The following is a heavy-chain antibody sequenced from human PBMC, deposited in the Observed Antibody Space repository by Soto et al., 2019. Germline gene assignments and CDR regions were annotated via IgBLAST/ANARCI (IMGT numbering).Heavy chain of an antibody. CDR1: GGTFSSYA. J-gene: IGHJ6*02. V-gene: IGHV1-69*13. Sequence: GASVKVSCKASGGTFSSYAISWVRQAPGQGLEWMGGIIPIFGTANYAQKVQGRVTITADESTRTAYMELSSLRSEDTAVYYCASPSVAVAGATHLGLYYYGMDVWGQGTTVTVSS. D-gene: IGHD6-19*01. CDR3: ASPSVAVAGATHLGLYYYGMDV. CDR2: IIPIFGTA.